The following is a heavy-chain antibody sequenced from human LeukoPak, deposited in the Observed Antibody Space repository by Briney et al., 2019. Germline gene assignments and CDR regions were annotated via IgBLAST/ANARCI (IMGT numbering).Heavy chain of an antibody. CDR2: IYYSGST. D-gene: IGHD3-22*01. V-gene: IGHV4-30-4*01. Sequence: SETLSLTCTVSGGSISSGDYYWSWIRQPPGKGLEWIGYIYYSGSTYYNPSLKSRVTISVDTSKNQFSLKLSSVTAADTAVYYCARLPMHYYDSSEGYYYYGMDVWGQGTTVTVSS. J-gene: IGHJ6*02. CDR1: GGSISSGDYY. CDR3: ARLPMHYYDSSEGYYYYGMDV.